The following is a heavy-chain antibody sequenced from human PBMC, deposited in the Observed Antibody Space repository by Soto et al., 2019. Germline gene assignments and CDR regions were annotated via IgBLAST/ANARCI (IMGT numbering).Heavy chain of an antibody. V-gene: IGHV3-53*01. D-gene: IGHD3-10*01. CDR3: ARAWIRGVIRRYYYGMDV. CDR1: GFTVISKY. J-gene: IGHJ6*02. Sequence: GGSLRLSCAPSGFTVISKYMIWVRHAPGKGLEWVSVIYSGGSTYYADSVKGRFTISRDNSKNTLYLQMNSLRDEDTAVYYCARAWIRGVIRRYYYGMDVWGQGTTVTVSS. CDR2: IYSGGST.